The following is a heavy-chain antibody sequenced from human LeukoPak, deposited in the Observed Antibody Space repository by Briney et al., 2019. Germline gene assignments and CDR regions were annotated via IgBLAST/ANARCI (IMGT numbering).Heavy chain of an antibody. Sequence: SETLTLTCAVYGGSFSGYYWSWLRQPPGKGLEWIGEINHSGSTNYNPSLKSRVTISVDTSKNQFSLKLSSVTAADTAVYYCARGWDVVLPDWGQGPWSPSPQ. CDR1: GGSFSGYY. CDR3: ARGWDVVLPD. CDR2: INHSGST. D-gene: IGHD2-8*02. J-gene: IGHJ1*01. V-gene: IGHV4-34*01.